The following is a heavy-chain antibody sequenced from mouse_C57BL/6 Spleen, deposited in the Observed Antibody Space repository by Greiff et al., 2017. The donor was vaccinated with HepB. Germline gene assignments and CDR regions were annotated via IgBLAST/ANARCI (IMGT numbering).Heavy chain of an antibody. D-gene: IGHD1-1*01. CDR1: GYTFTDYE. CDR2: IDPETGGT. Sequence: QVHVKQSGAELVRPGASVTLSCKASGYTFTDYEMHWVKQTPVHGLEWIGAIDPETGGTAYNQKFKGKAILTADKSSSTAYMELRSLTSEDSAVYYCTRPDYYGSSYNFDYWGQGTTLTVSS. J-gene: IGHJ2*01. V-gene: IGHV1-15*01. CDR3: TRPDYYGSSYNFDY.